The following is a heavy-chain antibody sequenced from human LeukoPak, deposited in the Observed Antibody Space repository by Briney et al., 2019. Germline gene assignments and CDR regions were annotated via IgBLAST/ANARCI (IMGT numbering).Heavy chain of an antibody. J-gene: IGHJ6*03. CDR2: IYGGGST. CDR3: AREGDVYYYYYMDV. CDR1: GFNVSNNY. Sequence: GGSLRLSCAASGFNVSNNYMSWVRQAPGKGLEWVSVIYGGGSTYYADSVKGRFTISRDNSKNTLYLQMNSLRAEDTAVYYCAREGDVYYYYYMDVWGKGTTVTVSS. V-gene: IGHV3-53*05.